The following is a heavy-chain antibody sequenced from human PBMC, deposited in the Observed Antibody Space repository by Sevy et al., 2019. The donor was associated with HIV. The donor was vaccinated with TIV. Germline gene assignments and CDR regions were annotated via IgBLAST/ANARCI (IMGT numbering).Heavy chain of an antibody. J-gene: IGHJ4*02. CDR2: ISSSSSYI. D-gene: IGHD6-6*01. Sequence: GGSLRLSCAASGFTFSSYSMNWVRQAPGKGLEWVSSISSSSSYIYYADSVKGRFTISRDNAKNSLYLQMNSLRADDTAVYYCARDALVPVYYFDYWGQGTLVTVSS. CDR3: ARDALVPVYYFDY. V-gene: IGHV3-21*01. CDR1: GFTFSSYS.